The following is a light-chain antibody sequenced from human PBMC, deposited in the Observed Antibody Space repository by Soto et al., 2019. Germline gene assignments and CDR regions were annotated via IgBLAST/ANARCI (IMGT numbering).Light chain of an antibody. Sequence: QSVLTQPPSVSGAPGQRGTLSCSGTSSNIGAGYDVHWYHQLPGTAPKLLIFGNNNRPTGVPARFSDSGSGTSASLAITGLQAEDQADYYCQSFDTNLRASVFGEGTKLTVL. J-gene: IGLJ3*02. CDR1: SSNIGAGYD. CDR3: QSFDTNLRASV. V-gene: IGLV1-40*01. CDR2: GNN.